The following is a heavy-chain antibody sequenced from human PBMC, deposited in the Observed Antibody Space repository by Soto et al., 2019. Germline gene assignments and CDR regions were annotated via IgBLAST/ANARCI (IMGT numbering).Heavy chain of an antibody. CDR2: FMPILGAA. CDR3: ARGNAFDI. V-gene: IGHV1-69*01. J-gene: IGHJ3*02. Sequence: QLQLVQSGAEVKKPGSSVKVSCKASGGTFSSFTVNWVRQAPGQGLEWMGGFMPILGAANYAPQLQGRVTIIAAESTNKGSMELSSLRPEDTAVYYGARGNAFDIWGQGTMVT. CDR1: GGTFSSFT.